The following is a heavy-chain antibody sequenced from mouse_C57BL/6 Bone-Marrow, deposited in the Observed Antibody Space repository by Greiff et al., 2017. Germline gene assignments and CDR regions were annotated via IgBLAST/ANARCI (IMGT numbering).Heavy chain of an antibody. CDR1: GYSITSGYY. CDR3: ARAVGYAMDY. D-gene: IGHD1-1*01. CDR2: ISYDGSN. J-gene: IGHJ4*01. Sequence: EVQLVESGPGLVKPSQSLSLTCSATGYSITSGYYWNWIRQFPGNKQECMGYISYDGSNNYNPSLKIRISITRDTSKNQFFLKLNSVTTEDTATYYCARAVGYAMDYWGQGTSVTVSS. V-gene: IGHV3-6*01.